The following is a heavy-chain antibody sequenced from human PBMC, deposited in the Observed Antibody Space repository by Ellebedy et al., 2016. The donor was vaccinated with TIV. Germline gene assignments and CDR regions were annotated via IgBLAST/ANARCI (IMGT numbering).Heavy chain of an antibody. CDR3: ARDQRVFYWFDP. CDR2: IDPNSGGT. J-gene: IGHJ5*02. CDR1: GYTFTDYY. V-gene: IGHV1-2*02. Sequence: ASVKVSCKASGYTFTDYYMHWVRQAPGQGLQWMGWIDPNSGGTYYAQKFQGRVTMTRGTSIRTVYMELSRLTSDDTAVYYCARDQRVFYWFDPWGQGTLVTVSS. D-gene: IGHD6-13*01.